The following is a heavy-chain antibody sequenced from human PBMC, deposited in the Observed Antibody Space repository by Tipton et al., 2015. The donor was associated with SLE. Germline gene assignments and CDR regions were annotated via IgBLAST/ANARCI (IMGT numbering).Heavy chain of an antibody. J-gene: IGHJ4*02. Sequence: GLVKPSETLSLTCAVHGGSFSGYYCSWIRQPPGKGLEWIGEINHSGSTNYNPSLKGRVTISVDTSKNQFSLKLSSVTAADTAVYYCARSIMGDHDYWGQGTLVTVSS. V-gene: IGHV4-34*01. D-gene: IGHD3-16*01. CDR1: GGSFSGYY. CDR3: ARSIMGDHDY. CDR2: INHSGST.